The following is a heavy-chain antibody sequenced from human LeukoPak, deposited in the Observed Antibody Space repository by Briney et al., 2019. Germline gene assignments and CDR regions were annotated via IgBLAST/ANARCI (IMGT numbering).Heavy chain of an antibody. J-gene: IGHJ4*02. Sequence: GGSLRLSCAASGFTFSTYAMHWVRQAPGKGLECVAVMSFDGSNEYYADSVKGRFTISRDNSKNTLYLQMSGLRAEDTAVYYCARDVDYWGQGTLVTVSS. CDR2: MSFDGSNE. V-gene: IGHV3-30-3*01. CDR3: ARDVDY. CDR1: GFTFSTYA.